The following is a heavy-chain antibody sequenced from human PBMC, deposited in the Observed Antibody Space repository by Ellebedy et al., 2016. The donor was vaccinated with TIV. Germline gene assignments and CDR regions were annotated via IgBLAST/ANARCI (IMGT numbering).Heavy chain of an antibody. Sequence: MPSETLSLTCTVPGGSISNYYWGWIRQPPGKGLEGCGDIYYTVSTNYNPSVKSRVTMSVDTSKNQFSLNLNSMTAADTAVYYCARRLSGAYGSFLDPWGQGTLVTVSS. J-gene: IGHJ5*02. CDR2: IYYTVST. V-gene: IGHV4-59*01. CDR3: ARRLSGAYGSFLDP. D-gene: IGHD1-26*01. CDR1: GGSISNYY.